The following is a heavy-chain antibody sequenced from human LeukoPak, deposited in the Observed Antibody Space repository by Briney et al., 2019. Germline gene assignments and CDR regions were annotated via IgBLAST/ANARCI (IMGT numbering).Heavy chain of an antibody. Sequence: GRSLRLSCAASGFAFSSYGMHWVRQAPGKGLEWVAVISYDGSNKYYADSVKGRFTISRDNSKNTLYLQMNSLRAEDTAVYYCAKPLPYYDILTGYDYWGQGTLVTVSS. CDR2: ISYDGSNK. CDR1: GFAFSSYG. D-gene: IGHD3-9*01. J-gene: IGHJ4*02. CDR3: AKPLPYYDILTGYDY. V-gene: IGHV3-30*18.